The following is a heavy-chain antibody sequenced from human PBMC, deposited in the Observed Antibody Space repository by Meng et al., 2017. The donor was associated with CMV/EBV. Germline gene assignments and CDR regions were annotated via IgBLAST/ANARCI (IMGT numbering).Heavy chain of an antibody. CDR1: GFTFSSYG. J-gene: IGHJ5*02. Sequence: GGSLRLSCAASGFTFSSYGMHWVRQAPGKGLEWVAVIWYDGSNKYYADSVKGRFTISRDDSEDTLYLRMNSLRSEDTAMYYCARKYSSSSRWFDPWGQGTQVTVSS. CDR2: IWYDGSNK. V-gene: IGHV3-30*02. CDR3: ARKYSSSSRWFDP. D-gene: IGHD4-11*01.